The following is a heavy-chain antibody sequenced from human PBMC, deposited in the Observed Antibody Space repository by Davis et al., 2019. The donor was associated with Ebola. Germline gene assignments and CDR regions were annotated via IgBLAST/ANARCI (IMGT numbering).Heavy chain of an antibody. V-gene: IGHV3-48*04. CDR1: GFTFSSYS. CDR2: ISSSSSTI. Sequence: PGGSLRLSCAASGFTFSSYSMNWVRQAPGKGLEWVSYISSSSSTIYYADSVKGRFTISRDNAKNSLYLQMNSLRAEDTAVYYCARDGVVVPAASYYYYYYMDVWGKGTTVTVSS. J-gene: IGHJ6*03. D-gene: IGHD2-2*01. CDR3: ARDGVVVPAASYYYYYYMDV.